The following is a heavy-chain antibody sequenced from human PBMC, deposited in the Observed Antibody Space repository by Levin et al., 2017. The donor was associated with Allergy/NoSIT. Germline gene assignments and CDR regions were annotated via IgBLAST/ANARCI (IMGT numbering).Heavy chain of an antibody. CDR1: GFTFSNYW. Sequence: GGSLRLSCVASGFTFSNYWMSWVRQVPGRGLEWVANINFDGSEIYYLDSVRGRFTISRDNAQNSLYLQMNSLRVEDTAVYFCTKDERWGQGTLVTVSS. CDR2: INFDGSEI. V-gene: IGHV3-7*04. J-gene: IGHJ4*02. CDR3: TKDER.